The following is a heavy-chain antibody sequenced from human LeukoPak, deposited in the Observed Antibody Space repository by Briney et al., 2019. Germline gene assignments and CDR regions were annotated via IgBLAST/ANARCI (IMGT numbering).Heavy chain of an antibody. CDR1: GGSISSYY. D-gene: IGHD3-22*01. J-gene: IGHJ4*02. V-gene: IGHV4-59*12. Sequence: SETLSLTCTVSGGSISSYYWNWIRQSPGKGLEWIGYIYYRGSSNYNPSLKSRVTISVDTSKNQFSLKLSSVTAADTAVYYCARGGIENFYDSSGYFDYWGQGTLVTVSS. CDR3: ARGGIENFYDSSGYFDY. CDR2: IYYRGSS.